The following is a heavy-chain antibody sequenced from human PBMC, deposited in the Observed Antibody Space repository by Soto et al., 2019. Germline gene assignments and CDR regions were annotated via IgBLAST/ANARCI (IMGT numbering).Heavy chain of an antibody. J-gene: IGHJ4*02. D-gene: IGHD1-26*01. CDR2: IYYNGNT. CDR1: GDSMSSGFYY. Sequence: QVQLQESGPGLVKPSQTLSLTCTVSGDSMSSGFYYWSWIRQRPGKGLEWIGYIYYNGNTDYNPSLQTRVTISTDTPKSQFSLKLSSVTAADTAVYYCARGLGSANYYIFVCWGQGTLVTVSS. CDR3: ARGLGSANYYIFVC. V-gene: IGHV4-31*03.